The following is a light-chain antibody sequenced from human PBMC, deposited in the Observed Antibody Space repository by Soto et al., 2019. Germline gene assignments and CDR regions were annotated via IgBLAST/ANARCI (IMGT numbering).Light chain of an antibody. CDR3: CSYAGSITFVV. V-gene: IGLV2-23*02. J-gene: IGLJ2*01. Sequence: ALTQPASVSGSPGQSITISCTGTSSDVGSYNLVSWYQQHPGKAPKLMIYEVSKRPSGVSNRFSGSKSGNTASLTISGLQAEDEADYYCCSYAGSITFVVFGGGTKVTVL. CDR1: SSDVGSYNL. CDR2: EVS.